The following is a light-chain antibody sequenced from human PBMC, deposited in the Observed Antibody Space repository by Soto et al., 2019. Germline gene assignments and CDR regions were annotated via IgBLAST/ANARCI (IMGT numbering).Light chain of an antibody. Sequence: QLTHSPSARYASALDTGTLTLLASQSISSWLAWYQQKPGKAPKLLIYKASSLESGVPSRFSGSGSGTEFTLTISSLQPDDFATYYCQQYNSYSLNFGGGTKVDI. CDR3: QQYNSYSLN. CDR1: QSISSW. CDR2: KAS. V-gene: IGKV1-5*03. J-gene: IGKJ4*01.